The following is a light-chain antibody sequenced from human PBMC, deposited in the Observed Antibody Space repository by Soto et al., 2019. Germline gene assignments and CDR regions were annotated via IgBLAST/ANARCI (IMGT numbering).Light chain of an antibody. J-gene: IGLJ1*01. CDR1: NIGSKS. Sequence: SYELTQPPSVSVAPGQTARITCGGNNIGSKSVHWYQQRPGQAPVLVVHDDRDRAAGITERIAGSKSANTATLTISRVEAGDEADYYCQVWDSNSDHYVFGTGTKVTVL. CDR2: DDR. CDR3: QVWDSNSDHYV. V-gene: IGLV3-21*02.